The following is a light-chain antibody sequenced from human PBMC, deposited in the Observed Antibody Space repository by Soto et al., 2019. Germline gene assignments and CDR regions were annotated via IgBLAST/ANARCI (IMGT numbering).Light chain of an antibody. Sequence: QTVVTQEPSFSVSPGGTVTLTCGLSSGSVSTSFYASWYQQTPGQAPRTLIYSTDTRSSGVPDRFSGSILGNKAALTITGAQADDESDYYCGLYMDRGISLFGGGTKLTVL. V-gene: IGLV8-61*01. CDR3: GLYMDRGISL. CDR2: STD. J-gene: IGLJ2*01. CDR1: SGSVSTSFY.